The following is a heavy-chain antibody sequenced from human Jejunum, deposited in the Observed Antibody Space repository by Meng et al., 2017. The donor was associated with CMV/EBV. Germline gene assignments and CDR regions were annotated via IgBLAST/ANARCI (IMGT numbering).Heavy chain of an antibody. CDR2: ITSSGSST. D-gene: IGHD3-3*01. CDR1: GFIFSNYA. Sequence: EVQVLESXXGLVQSGGSXRLSCAASGFIFSNYAMSWVRQAPGKGLEWVSAITSSGSSTYYTDSVKGRFTISRDNSKNTLYLQMNSLRAEDTAVYYCARSDHNVCYGFTLWGQGPLVTVSS. J-gene: IGHJ4*02. CDR3: ARSDHNVCYGFTL. V-gene: IGHV3-23*01.